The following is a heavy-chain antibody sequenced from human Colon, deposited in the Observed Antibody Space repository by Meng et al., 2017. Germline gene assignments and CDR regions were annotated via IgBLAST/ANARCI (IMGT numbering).Heavy chain of an antibody. CDR2: MSDSGTT. D-gene: IGHD4-17*01. Sequence: QVHLHESGPGLVRPSDDMSLVFTVSGGSIKSGGYHWSWVRQPPGKGLADIGFMSDSGTTDYNPSLRSRVSISEIGSSKNQFSLTLRSVTAADTATYFCARDTLYGTDYWGQGVLVTVSS. V-gene: IGHV4-31*03. CDR1: GGSIKSGGYH. CDR3: ARDTLYGTDY. J-gene: IGHJ4*02.